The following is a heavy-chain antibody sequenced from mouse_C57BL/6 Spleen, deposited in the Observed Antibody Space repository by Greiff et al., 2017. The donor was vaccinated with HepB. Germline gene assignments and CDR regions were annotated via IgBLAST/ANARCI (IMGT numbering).Heavy chain of an antibody. Sequence: VQLVESGAELARPGASVKLSCKASGYTFTSYGISWVKQRTGQGLEWIGEIYPRSGNTYYNEKFKGKATLTADKSSSTAYMELRSLTSEDSAVYFCARLRPYGNLSYWYFDVWGTGTTVTVSS. V-gene: IGHV1-81*01. J-gene: IGHJ1*03. CDR3: ARLRPYGNLSYWYFDV. CDR2: IYPRSGNT. CDR1: GYTFTSYG. D-gene: IGHD2-1*01.